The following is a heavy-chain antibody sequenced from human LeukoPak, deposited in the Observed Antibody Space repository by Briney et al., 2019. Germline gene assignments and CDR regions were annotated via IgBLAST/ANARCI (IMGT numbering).Heavy chain of an antibody. CDR2: IKQDGSEK. V-gene: IGHV3-7*01. D-gene: IGHD3-3*01. CDR3: ARDLRFYDY. CDR1: GFTFSSYW. J-gene: IGHJ4*02. Sequence: GGSLRLSCAASGFTFSSYWMSWVRRAPGKGLEWVANIKQDGSEKYYVDPVKGRFTISRDNAKSSLYLQMNSLRAEDTAVCYCARDLRFYDYWGQGTLVTVSS.